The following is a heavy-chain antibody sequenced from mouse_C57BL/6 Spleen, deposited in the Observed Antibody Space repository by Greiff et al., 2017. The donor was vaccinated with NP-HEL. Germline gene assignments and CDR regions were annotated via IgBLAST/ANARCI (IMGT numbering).Heavy chain of an antibody. CDR1: GFTFSDYY. D-gene: IGHD4-1*01. V-gene: IGHV5-16*01. CDR2: INYDGSST. CDR3: ARDWDGGFDY. J-gene: IGHJ2*01. Sequence: EVMLVESEGGLVQPGSSMKLSCTASGFTFSDYYMAWVRQVPEKGLEWVANINYDGSSTYYLDSLKSRFIISRDNAKNILYLQMSSLKSEDTATYYCARDWDGGFDYWGKGTTLTVSS.